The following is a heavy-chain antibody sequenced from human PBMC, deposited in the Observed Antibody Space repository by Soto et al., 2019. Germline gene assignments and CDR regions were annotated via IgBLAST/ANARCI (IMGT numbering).Heavy chain of an antibody. J-gene: IGHJ4*02. D-gene: IGHD3-16*01. CDR3: AKDRLAGGFDY. V-gene: IGHV3-23*01. Sequence: GGSLRLSCAASGFTFSNYAMSWVRQAPGKGLEWVSLVSANAGTTYYTDSVKGRFTISRDNSRNTVYLQMNSLRADDTAVYYCAKDRLAGGFDYWGQGTLVTVS. CDR2: VSANAGTT. CDR1: GFTFSNYA.